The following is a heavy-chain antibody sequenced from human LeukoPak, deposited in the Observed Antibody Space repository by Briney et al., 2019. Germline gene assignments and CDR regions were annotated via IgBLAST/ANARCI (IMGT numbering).Heavy chain of an antibody. CDR3: ARDALIAVAGPVGFDY. CDR1: GFTFSSYA. V-gene: IGHV3-7*01. CDR2: IKQDGSEK. Sequence: GGSLRLSCAASGFTFSSYAMSWVRQAPGKGLEWVAKIKQDGSEKHYVDSVKGRFTISRDNAKNSLYLQMNSLRAEDTAVYYCARDALIAVAGPVGFDYWGQGTLVTVSS. J-gene: IGHJ4*02. D-gene: IGHD6-19*01.